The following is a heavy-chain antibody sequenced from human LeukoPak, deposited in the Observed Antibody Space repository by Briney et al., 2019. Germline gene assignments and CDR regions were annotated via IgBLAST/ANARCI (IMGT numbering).Heavy chain of an antibody. D-gene: IGHD6-13*01. V-gene: IGHV1-69*04. Sequence: SVKVSCKASGYSFTGYYMHWVRQAPGQGLEWMGRIIPILGIANYAQKFQGRVTITADESTSTAYMELSSLRSEDTAVYYCARAEKYSSSWYGDYYYGMDVWGQGTTVTVSS. J-gene: IGHJ6*02. CDR2: IIPILGIA. CDR3: ARAEKYSSSWYGDYYYGMDV. CDR1: GYSFTGYY.